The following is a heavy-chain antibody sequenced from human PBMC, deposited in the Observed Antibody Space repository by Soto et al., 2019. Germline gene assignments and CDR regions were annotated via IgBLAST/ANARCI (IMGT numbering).Heavy chain of an antibody. CDR1: AFTFSAYS. Sequence: EVQLVESGGGLIQPGGSLRLSCAASAFTFSAYSMNWVSQAPGKGLEWVSYISSTSDTIHYTDSVKGRFTISRDNARNSLYLQMSSLRVEDTAVYYCARARIGSGTFYYYMDVWGKGTTVTVSS. CDR2: ISSTSDTI. CDR3: ARARIGSGTFYYYMDV. D-gene: IGHD1-1*01. V-gene: IGHV3-48*01. J-gene: IGHJ6*03.